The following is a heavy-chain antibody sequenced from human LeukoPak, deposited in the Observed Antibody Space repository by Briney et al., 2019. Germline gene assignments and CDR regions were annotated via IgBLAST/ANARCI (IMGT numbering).Heavy chain of an antibody. D-gene: IGHD1-7*01. CDR1: GYTFTSYG. J-gene: IGHJ5*02. CDR2: ISAYNGNT. CDR3: ARDRVTGTTRLFDP. V-gene: IGHV1-18*01. Sequence: ASVKVSCKASGYTFTSYGISWVRQAPGQGLEWMGWISAYNGNTNNAQKFQGRVTMTTDTSTSTAYMELRSLRYDDTAVYYCARDRVTGTTRLFDPWGQGTLVTVSS.